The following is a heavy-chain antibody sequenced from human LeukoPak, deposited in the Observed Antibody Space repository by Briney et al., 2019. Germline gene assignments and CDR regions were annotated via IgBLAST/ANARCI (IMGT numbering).Heavy chain of an antibody. CDR2: INWNGGST. Sequence: GGSLRLSCAASGFTFSSYSMNWVRQAPGKGLEWVSGINWNGGSTGYADSVKGRFTISRDNAKNSLYLQMNSLRAEDTALYYRARSVERGITGTTGYYYYMDVWGKGTTVTVSS. D-gene: IGHD1-20*01. CDR3: ARSVERGITGTTGYYYYMDV. CDR1: GFTFSSYS. J-gene: IGHJ6*03. V-gene: IGHV3-20*04.